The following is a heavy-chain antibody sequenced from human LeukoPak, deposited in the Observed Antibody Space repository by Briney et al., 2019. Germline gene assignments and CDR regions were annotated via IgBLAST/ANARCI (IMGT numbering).Heavy chain of an antibody. J-gene: IGHJ3*02. CDR3: ARDRVEMASDAFDI. CDR1: GGSISSGSYY. D-gene: IGHD5-24*01. Sequence: SQTLSLTCTVSGGSISSGSYYWSWIRQPAGKGLKWIGRIYTSGSTNYNPSLKSRVTISVDTSKNQFSLKLSSVTGADTAVYYCARDRVEMASDAFDIWGQGTMVTVSS. CDR2: IYTSGST. V-gene: IGHV4-61*02.